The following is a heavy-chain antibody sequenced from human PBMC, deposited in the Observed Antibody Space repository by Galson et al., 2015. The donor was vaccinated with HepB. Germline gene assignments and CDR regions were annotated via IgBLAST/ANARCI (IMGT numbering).Heavy chain of an antibody. V-gene: IGHV3-73*01. CDR3: SRGLVGATKDWYFDL. D-gene: IGHD1-26*01. CDR1: GFTFSGSH. Sequence: SLRLSCAASGFTFSGSHIHWVRQASGKGLEWVGRIRSKANSYATAYAAAVKDRFTISRDDSKNTAYLQMNSLKTEDTAVYYCSRGLVGATKDWYFDLWGRGTLVTVSS. J-gene: IGHJ2*01. CDR2: IRSKANSYAT.